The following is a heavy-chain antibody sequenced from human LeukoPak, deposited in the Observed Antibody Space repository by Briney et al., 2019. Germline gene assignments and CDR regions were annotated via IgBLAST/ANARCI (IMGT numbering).Heavy chain of an antibody. CDR3: ARIVAVAGTSRVIAFDV. CDR1: GGSFSGYY. CDR2: INHSGST. V-gene: IGHV4-34*01. Sequence: PSETLSLTCAVYGGSFSGYYWSWIRQPPGKGLEWIGEINHSGSTNYNPSLKSRVTISVDTSKNQFSLKLSSVTAADTALYYCARIVAVAGTSRVIAFDVWGQGTMVTVSS. J-gene: IGHJ3*01. D-gene: IGHD6-19*01.